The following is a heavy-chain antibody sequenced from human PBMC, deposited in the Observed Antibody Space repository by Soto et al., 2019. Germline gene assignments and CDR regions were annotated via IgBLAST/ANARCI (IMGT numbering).Heavy chain of an antibody. CDR1: GFPFNNYG. J-gene: IGHJ4*02. CDR3: AREDSIIIPAVSDF. V-gene: IGHV3-21*04. Sequence: GGSLRLSCVVYGFPFNNYGINWVRQAPGKGLERVSTVSKSDYTYYSDLVKGRFTISRDNAKNTVSLQMNTLRAEDTAVYFCAREDSIIIPAVSDFWGQGTLVTVSS. D-gene: IGHD2-2*01. CDR2: VSKSDYT.